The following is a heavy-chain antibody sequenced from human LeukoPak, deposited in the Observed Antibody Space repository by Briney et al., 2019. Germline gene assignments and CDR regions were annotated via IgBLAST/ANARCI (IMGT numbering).Heavy chain of an antibody. CDR3: ARDNWGDYSYYGMDV. V-gene: IGHV4-59*12. J-gene: IGHJ6*02. D-gene: IGHD7-27*01. CDR1: GGSISSYY. CDR2: IYYSGST. Sequence: SETLSLTCTVSGGSISSYYWSWIRQPPGKGLEWIGNIYYSGSTHYNPSLKSRVTISVDTSKNQFSLKLSSVTAADTAVYYCARDNWGDYSYYGMDVWGQGTTVTVSS.